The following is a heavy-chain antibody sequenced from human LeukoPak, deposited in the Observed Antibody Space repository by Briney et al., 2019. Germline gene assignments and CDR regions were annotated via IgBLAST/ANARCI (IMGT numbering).Heavy chain of an antibody. J-gene: IGHJ4*02. CDR1: GFTFSSYG. CDR3: AKDRYSDNTGHHYENEY. CDR2: IWYDGSNK. Sequence: GGSLRLSCAASGFTFSSYGMHWVRQAPGKGLEWVAVIWYDGSNKYYADSVKGRFTISRGNSKNTLYLQMNSLRAEDTAVYYCAKDRYSDNTGHHYENEYWGQGTLVTVSS. V-gene: IGHV3-33*06. D-gene: IGHD3-22*01.